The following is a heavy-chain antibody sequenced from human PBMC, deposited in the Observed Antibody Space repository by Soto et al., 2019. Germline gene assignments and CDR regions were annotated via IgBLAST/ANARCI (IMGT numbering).Heavy chain of an antibody. CDR3: ARDGYYYDSSGYYSHYFDY. V-gene: IGHV4-30-2*01. D-gene: IGHD3-22*01. CDR1: CGSISSGGYS. Sequence: SETLSLTCAVSCGSISSGGYSWSWIRQPPGKGLEWIGYIYHSGSTYYNPSLKSRVTISVDRSKNQFSLKLSSVTAADTAVYYCARDGYYYDSSGYYSHYFDYWGQGTLVTVSS. J-gene: IGHJ4*02. CDR2: IYHSGST.